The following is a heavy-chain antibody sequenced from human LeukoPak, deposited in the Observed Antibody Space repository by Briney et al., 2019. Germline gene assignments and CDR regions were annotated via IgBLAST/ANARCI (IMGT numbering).Heavy chain of an antibody. CDR3: ASRTASALGDFDI. CDR1: RGSISSPNW. Sequence: PSGTLTLTCSVSRGSISSPNWWTWVRQPPGEGLEWIGEIYHDGSTSHNMSLMSRLTLSVDKSRNHFSLKLSSVTAADTAVYYCASRTASALGDFDIWGQGSLVTVSS. V-gene: IGHV4-4*02. J-gene: IGHJ3*02. D-gene: IGHD6-19*01. CDR2: IYHDGST.